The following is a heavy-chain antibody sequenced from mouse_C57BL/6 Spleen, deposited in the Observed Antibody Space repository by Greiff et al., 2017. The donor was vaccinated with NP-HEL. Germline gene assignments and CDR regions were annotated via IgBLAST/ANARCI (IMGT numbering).Heavy chain of an antibody. CDR2: IHPSDSDT. V-gene: IGHV1-74*01. CDR1: GYTFTSYW. Sequence: QVQLQQPGAELVKPGASVKVSCKASGYTFTSYWMHWVKQRPGQGLEWIGRIHPSDSDTNYNQKFKGKATLTVDKSSSTAYMQLSSLTSEDSAVYYCAMCDGYYSAWFAYWGQGTLVTVSA. CDR3: AMCDGYYSAWFAY. J-gene: IGHJ3*01. D-gene: IGHD2-3*01.